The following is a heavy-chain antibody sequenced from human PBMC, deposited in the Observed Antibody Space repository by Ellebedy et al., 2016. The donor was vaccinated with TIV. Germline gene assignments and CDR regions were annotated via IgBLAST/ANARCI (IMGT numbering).Heavy chain of an antibody. CDR2: ISSSSSYI. CDR3: ARHSTDYDYYYGMDV. CDR1: GFTFSSYS. Sequence: GGSLRLSXAASGFTFSSYSMNWVRQAPGKGLEWVSSISSSSSYIYYADSVKGRFTISRDNAKNSLYLQMNSLRAEDTAVYYCARHSTDYDYYYGMDVWGQGTTVTVSS. J-gene: IGHJ6*02. D-gene: IGHD3-16*01. V-gene: IGHV3-21*01.